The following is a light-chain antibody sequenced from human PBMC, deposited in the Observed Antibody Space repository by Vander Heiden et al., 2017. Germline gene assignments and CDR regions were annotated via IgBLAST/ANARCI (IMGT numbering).Light chain of an antibody. CDR2: AAS. CDR1: QSISSY. V-gene: IGKV1-39*01. J-gene: IGKJ2*01. Sequence: DIQMTQSPSSLSASVGDRVTITCRASQSISSYLNWYQQKPGKAPKLLIYAASSLQSGVPSRFSGSGSGTDFTLTISSLQPEDFATYYCQQIDSTRMYTFGQGTKLEIK. CDR3: QQIDSTRMYT.